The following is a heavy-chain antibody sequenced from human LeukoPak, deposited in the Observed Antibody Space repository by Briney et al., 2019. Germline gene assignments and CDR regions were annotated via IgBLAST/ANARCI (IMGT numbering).Heavy chain of an antibody. V-gene: IGHV1-18*01. CDR3: ARTTHDYDFWSGIRLKAHYAFDI. D-gene: IGHD3-3*01. CDR1: GYTFTSYG. CDR2: ISAYNGNT. Sequence: ASVRVSCKASGYTFTSYGISWVRQAPGQGLEWMGWISAYNGNTNYAQKLQGRVTMTTDTSTSTAYMELRSLRSDDTAVYYCARTTHDYDFWSGIRLKAHYAFDIWGPGTMVTVSS. J-gene: IGHJ3*02.